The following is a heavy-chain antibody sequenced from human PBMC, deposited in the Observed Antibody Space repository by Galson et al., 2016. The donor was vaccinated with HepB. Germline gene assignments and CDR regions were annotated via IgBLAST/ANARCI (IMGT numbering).Heavy chain of an antibody. V-gene: IGHV4-59*08. CDR2: IYYSGTT. CDR1: GGSLRSYY. Sequence: TLSLTCIVSGGSLRSYYWSWIRQPPGKGLEWIGYIYYSGTTNYNPSLKSRLTISLDTSKSQFSLTLSSVTATDTAVYYCATFIAGGGGRGSWGQGTLVTVSS. J-gene: IGHJ5*02. CDR3: ATFIAGGGGRGS. D-gene: IGHD2-15*01.